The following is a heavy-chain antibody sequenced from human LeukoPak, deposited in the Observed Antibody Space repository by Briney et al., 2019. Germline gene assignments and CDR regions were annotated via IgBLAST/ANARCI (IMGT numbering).Heavy chain of an antibody. J-gene: IGHJ4*02. CDR3: ARGLSYYDFWSGYQDLYYFDY. CDR1: GGSISSHY. V-gene: IGHV4-59*11. Sequence: SETLSLTCTVSGGSISSHYWSWIRQPPGKGLEWIGYIYYSGSTNYNPSLKSRVTISVDTSKNQCSLKLSSVTAADTAVYYCARGLSYYDFWSGYQDLYYFDYWGQGTLVTVSS. D-gene: IGHD3-3*01. CDR2: IYYSGST.